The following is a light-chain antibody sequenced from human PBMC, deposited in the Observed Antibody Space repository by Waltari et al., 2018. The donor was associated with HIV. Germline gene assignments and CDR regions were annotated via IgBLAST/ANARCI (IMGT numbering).Light chain of an antibody. V-gene: IGKV4-1*01. CDR2: WAS. CDR3: QQYYTTPWT. CDR1: QSLLYSSNNKNY. Sequence: DIVMTQSPDSLAVSLGERATINCKSSQSLLYSSNNKNYLAWYQQKPGQPPKLLIYWASTRESGVPDRFSGSGSGTDFTLTISSLQAEDVAVYYCQQYYTTPWTFGQRTKVEIK. J-gene: IGKJ1*01.